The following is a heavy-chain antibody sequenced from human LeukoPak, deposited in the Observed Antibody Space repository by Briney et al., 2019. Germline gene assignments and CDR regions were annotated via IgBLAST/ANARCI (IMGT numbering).Heavy chain of an antibody. CDR3: AREQFDFWSGYYKGLDY. J-gene: IGHJ4*02. CDR2: IYYSGSA. Sequence: SETPSLTCTVSGGSISSGDYYWSWIRQPPGKGLEWIGYIYYSGSAYYNPSLKSRVTISVDTSKNQFSLKLSSVTAADTAVYYRAREQFDFWSGYYKGLDYWGQGTLVTVSS. D-gene: IGHD3-3*01. V-gene: IGHV4-30-4*08. CDR1: GGSISSGDYY.